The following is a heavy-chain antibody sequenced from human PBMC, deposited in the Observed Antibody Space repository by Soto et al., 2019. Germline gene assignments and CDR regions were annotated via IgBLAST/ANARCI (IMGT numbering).Heavy chain of an antibody. CDR3: ARESEDLTSKFDY. V-gene: IGHV3-21*06. Sequence: GGSLRLSCAASGFTYTRYSMNWVRQAPGKGLEWVSSISSTTNYIYYGDSMKGRFTISRDNAKNSLYPEMNSLRAEDTAVYYCARESEDLTSKFDYWGQGTLVTVSS. J-gene: IGHJ4*02. CDR2: ISSTTNYI. CDR1: GFTYTRYS.